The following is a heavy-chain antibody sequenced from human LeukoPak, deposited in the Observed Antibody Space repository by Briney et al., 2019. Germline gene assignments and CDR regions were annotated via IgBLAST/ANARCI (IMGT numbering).Heavy chain of an antibody. V-gene: IGHV3-23*01. J-gene: IGHJ3*02. CDR3: AKRGHSSGWYLPAFDI. CDR2: ISVSGGSA. Sequence: GGSLRLSCAASGLIFSNYAMSWVRQAPGKGLEWVSTISVSGGSANYADSAKGRFTISRDSSKNTLYLQMNSLRAEDTAVYYCAKRGHSSGWYLPAFDIWGQGTMVTVSS. D-gene: IGHD6-19*01. CDR1: GLIFSNYA.